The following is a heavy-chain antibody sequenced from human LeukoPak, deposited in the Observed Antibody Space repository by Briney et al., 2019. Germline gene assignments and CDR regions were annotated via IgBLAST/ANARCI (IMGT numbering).Heavy chain of an antibody. CDR3: GRGSGVADY. D-gene: IGHD7-27*01. J-gene: IGHJ4*02. V-gene: IGHV3-74*01. CDR1: GCTFSSYW. CDR2: INSDGSSI. Sequence: GGSLRLSCVASGCTFSSYWMHWVRQAPGKGLVWVSRINSDGSSISYADSVKGRFTISRDNAKNTLYLQMTSLRVDDTAVYYCGRGSGVADYWGQGALVTVSS.